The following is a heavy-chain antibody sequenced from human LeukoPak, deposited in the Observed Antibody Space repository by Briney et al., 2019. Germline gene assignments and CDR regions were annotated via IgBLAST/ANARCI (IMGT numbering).Heavy chain of an antibody. CDR2: ICGSGGGNT. D-gene: IGHD2-21*02. J-gene: IGHJ6*02. CDR3: AKAFCGGDCYPSYYYYSMDV. Sequence: GGSLRLSCAASGFTFSSYAMSWVRQAPGKGLEWVSAICGSGGGNTYYADSVKGRFTISRDNSKNTLFLQMTSVRAEDTAVYHCAKAFCGGDCYPSYYYYSMDVWGQGTTVTVSS. V-gene: IGHV3-23*01. CDR1: GFTFSSYA.